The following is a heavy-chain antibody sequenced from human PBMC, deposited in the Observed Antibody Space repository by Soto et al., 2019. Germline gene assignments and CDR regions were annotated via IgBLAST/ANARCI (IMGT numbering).Heavy chain of an antibody. CDR1: GGIFSSYA. CDR2: IIPVFGTT. CDR3: ASGGSAYVWFNEY. Sequence: QEQLVQSGAEMKKPGSSVKVSCKASGGIFSSYAISWVRQAPGQGLEWMGGIIPVFGTTNYAQNFQGRVTITADESTNTAYMELSSLRSEDTAMYYCASGGSAYVWFNEYWGQGTLVTVSS. V-gene: IGHV1-69*01. D-gene: IGHD1-26*01. J-gene: IGHJ4*02.